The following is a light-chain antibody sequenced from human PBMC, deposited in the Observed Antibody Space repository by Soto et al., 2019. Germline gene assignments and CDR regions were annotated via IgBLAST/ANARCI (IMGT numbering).Light chain of an antibody. Sequence: EIVLTQSPGTLSLSPGERATLSCRSSQSVSSSYLAWYQQKPGQPPRLLIYDASTRATGIPARFSGSGSGTDFTLTISSLEPEDVAVYYCQQRSNWPITFGQGTRLEIK. V-gene: IGKV3D-20*02. CDR1: QSVSSSY. J-gene: IGKJ5*01. CDR3: QQRSNWPIT. CDR2: DAS.